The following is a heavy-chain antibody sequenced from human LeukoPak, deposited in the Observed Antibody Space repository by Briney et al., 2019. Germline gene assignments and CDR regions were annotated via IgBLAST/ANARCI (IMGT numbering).Heavy chain of an antibody. CDR1: GFSFSSYA. CDR2: MSSSDDGR. D-gene: IGHD6-13*01. Sequence: GGSLRLSCATSGFSFSSYAMSWVRQAPGKGLEWVSAMSSSDDGRYYAASVRGRFTISRDTSRSTLYLQMNSLRAEDTAVYYCAKGTGYSSSWYDYWGQGTLVTVSS. J-gene: IGHJ4*02. V-gene: IGHV3-23*01. CDR3: AKGTGYSSSWYDY.